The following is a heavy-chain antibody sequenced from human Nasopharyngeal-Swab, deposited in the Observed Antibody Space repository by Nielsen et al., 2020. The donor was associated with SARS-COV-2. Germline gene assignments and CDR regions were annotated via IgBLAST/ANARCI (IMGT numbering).Heavy chain of an antibody. Sequence: SLKVSCKASGGTFSSYAISWVRQAPGQGLEWMGGIIPIFGTANYAQKFQGRVTITADESTSTAYMELSSLRSEDTAVYYCARGSIAAAQNNNWFDPWGQGTLVTVSS. V-gene: IGHV1-69*13. CDR3: ARGSIAAAQNNNWFDP. J-gene: IGHJ5*02. CDR1: GGTFSSYA. CDR2: IIPIFGTA. D-gene: IGHD6-13*01.